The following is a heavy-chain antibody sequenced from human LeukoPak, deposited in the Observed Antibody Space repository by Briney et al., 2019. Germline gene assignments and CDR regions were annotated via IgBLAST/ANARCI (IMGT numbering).Heavy chain of an antibody. V-gene: IGHV3-33*01. D-gene: IGHD5-18*01. J-gene: IGHJ6*02. CDR2: IWYDGSNK. Sequence: PGRSLRLSRAASGFTFSSYGMHWVRQAPGKGLEWVAVIWYDGSNKYYADSVKGRFTISRDNSKNTLYLQMNSLRAEDTAVYYCARDTAIIPENYGTDVWGQGTTVTVSS. CDR1: GFTFSSYG. CDR3: ARDTAIIPENYGTDV.